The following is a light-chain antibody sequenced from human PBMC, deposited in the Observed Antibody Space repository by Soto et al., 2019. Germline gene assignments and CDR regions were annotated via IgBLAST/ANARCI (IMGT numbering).Light chain of an antibody. Sequence: EIVLTQSPGTLSLSPGDRATLSCRASQTVSSYYLAWYQQKPGQAPRLLIFGASIRATGIPDRISGSGSGTDFTLTITRLEPEDFAVHYCQQYGSSPITFGQGTRLEIK. J-gene: IGKJ5*01. CDR1: QTVSSYY. CDR2: GAS. V-gene: IGKV3-20*01. CDR3: QQYGSSPIT.